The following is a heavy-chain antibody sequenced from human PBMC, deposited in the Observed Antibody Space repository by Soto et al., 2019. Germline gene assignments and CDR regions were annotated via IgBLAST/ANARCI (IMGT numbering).Heavy chain of an antibody. CDR3: AKAHYYDSSGYNYPVLNYYFDY. J-gene: IGHJ4*02. V-gene: IGHV3-23*01. D-gene: IGHD3-22*01. Sequence: GGSLRLSCAASGFTFSSYAMSWVRQAPGKGLEWVSAISGSGGSTYYADSVKGRFTISRDNSKNTLYLQMNSLRAEDTAVYYCAKAHYYDSSGYNYPVLNYYFDYWGQGTLVTVSS. CDR2: ISGSGGST. CDR1: GFTFSSYA.